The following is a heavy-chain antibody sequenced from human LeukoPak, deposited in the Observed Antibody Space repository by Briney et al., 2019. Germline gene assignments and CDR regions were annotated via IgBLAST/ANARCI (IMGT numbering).Heavy chain of an antibody. CDR3: ARVIPLNWFDP. CDR2: IYYSGNT. Sequence: KPSETLSLTCTVSGGSISSFYWSWIRQPPGKGLEWIGYIYYSGNTNYNPSLKSRVTISVDTSKNQFSLKLSSVTAADTAVYYCARVIPLNWFDPWGQGTLVTVSS. D-gene: IGHD2-21*01. J-gene: IGHJ5*02. V-gene: IGHV4-59*08. CDR1: GGSISSFY.